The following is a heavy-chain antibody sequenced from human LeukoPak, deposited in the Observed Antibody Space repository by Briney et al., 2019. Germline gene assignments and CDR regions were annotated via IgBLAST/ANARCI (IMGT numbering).Heavy chain of an antibody. CDR1: GGTFSSYA. J-gene: IGHJ1*01. D-gene: IGHD2-15*01. Sequence: ASVKVSCKASGGTFSSYAISWVRQAPGQGLEWKGRIIPILGIANYAQKFQGRVTITADKSTSTAYMELSSLRSEDTAVYYCARDESYCSGGSCYPTYFQHWGQGTLVTVSS. CDR3: ARDESYCSGGSCYPTYFQH. V-gene: IGHV1-69*04. CDR2: IIPILGIA.